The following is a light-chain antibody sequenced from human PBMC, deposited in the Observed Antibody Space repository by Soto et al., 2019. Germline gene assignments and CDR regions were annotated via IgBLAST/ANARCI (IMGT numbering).Light chain of an antibody. CDR3: QSYDTSNPAWV. CDR1: SGSFAHNY. V-gene: IGLV6-57*04. J-gene: IGLJ3*02. Sequence: NFMLTQPHSVSESPGKTVTISCTRSSGSFAHNYVQWYQQRPGSAPTTVIYENNQRPSGVPDRFSGSIDSSSNSASLTISGLRTEDEADYYCQSYDTSNPAWVFGGGTKVTVL. CDR2: ENN.